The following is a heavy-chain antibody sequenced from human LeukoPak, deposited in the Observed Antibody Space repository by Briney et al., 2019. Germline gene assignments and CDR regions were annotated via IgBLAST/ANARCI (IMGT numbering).Heavy chain of an antibody. CDR2: IKSDGSST. CDR1: GFSVSSYW. D-gene: IGHD1-26*01. Sequence: PGGSLRLSCEVSGFSVSSYWMHWVRQAPGKGLVWVSRIKSDGSSTSYADSVKGRFTISRDNAKKTPYLQMDSLRDEDTAVYYCATSKWELPSPYDYWGQGTLVTVSS. J-gene: IGHJ4*02. V-gene: IGHV3-74*01. CDR3: ATSKWELPSPYDY.